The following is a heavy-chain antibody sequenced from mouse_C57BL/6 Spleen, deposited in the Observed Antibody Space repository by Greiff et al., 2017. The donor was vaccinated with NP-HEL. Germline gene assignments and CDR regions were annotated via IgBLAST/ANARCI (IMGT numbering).Heavy chain of an antibody. CDR3: AREEEGTGTFDY. Sequence: DVMLVESGGGLVKPGGSLKLSCAASGFTFSSYAMPWVRQTPEKRLEWVATISAGGGYTYYPDNVKDLFTITRDKATNNLYLQLSHLKSEDTAMYYCAREEEGTGTFDYWGQGTTLTVSS. V-gene: IGHV5-4*01. D-gene: IGHD4-1*01. CDR1: GFTFSSYA. CDR2: ISAGGGYT. J-gene: IGHJ2*01.